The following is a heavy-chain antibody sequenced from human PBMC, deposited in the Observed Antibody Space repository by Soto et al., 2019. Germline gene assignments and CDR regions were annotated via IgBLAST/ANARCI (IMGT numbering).Heavy chain of an antibody. CDR1: RFNLSSYR. Sequence: ASVLLSGASSRFNLSSYRLNWARPGPRNGLKWVSYISSNSTIYYADSVKGRFTISRDNSKNSLCLQMKSLRDEDTAVYYCAIDDGSWYGLRFGMDVWGQGTTVTVSS. CDR2: ISSNSTI. J-gene: IGHJ6*02. V-gene: IGHV3-48*02. CDR3: AIDDGSWYGLRFGMDV. D-gene: IGHD6-13*01.